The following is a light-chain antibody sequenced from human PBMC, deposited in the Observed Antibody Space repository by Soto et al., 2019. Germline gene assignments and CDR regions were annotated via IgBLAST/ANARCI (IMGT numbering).Light chain of an antibody. Sequence: IGFTKSPATQSLSPGERATLSCRGRQGVSSYLAWYQQKPGQAPRLLIYDASNRATGIPARFSGSGSGTDFTLTISSLEPEDFAVYYCQQYGSSLWTFGQGTKVDIK. V-gene: IGKV3-11*01. CDR2: DAS. CDR1: QGVSSY. J-gene: IGKJ1*01. CDR3: QQYGSSLWT.